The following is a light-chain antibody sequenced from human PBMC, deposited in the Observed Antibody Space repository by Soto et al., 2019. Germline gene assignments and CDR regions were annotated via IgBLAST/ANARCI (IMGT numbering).Light chain of an antibody. CDR1: NSDIGGFNY. V-gene: IGLV2-14*01. CDR3: SSYTTDNTLVI. Sequence: QSVLTQPASVSGSPGQSITISCTGTNSDIGGFNYVSCFQHHTHKAPKLMIYEVNNRPSGVSHRFSGSGSGNTASLTISGLQAEDEADYYCSSYTTDNTLVIFGGGTKLTVL. CDR2: EVN. J-gene: IGLJ2*01.